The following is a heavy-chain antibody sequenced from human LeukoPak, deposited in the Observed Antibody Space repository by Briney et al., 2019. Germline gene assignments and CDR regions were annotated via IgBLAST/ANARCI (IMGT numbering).Heavy chain of an antibody. J-gene: IGHJ4*02. D-gene: IGHD3/OR15-3a*01. Sequence: GGSLRLSCAASGFTFSNAWMSWVRQAPGKGLEWVGRIKRKGDDGTIDYAAPVKGRLTISRDDSKNTLYLQMNSLKSEYTAVYYCTAGTGRSDFDYWGQGTLVTVSS. V-gene: IGHV3-15*01. CDR3: TAGTGRSDFDY. CDR2: IKRKGDDGTI. CDR1: GFTFSNAW.